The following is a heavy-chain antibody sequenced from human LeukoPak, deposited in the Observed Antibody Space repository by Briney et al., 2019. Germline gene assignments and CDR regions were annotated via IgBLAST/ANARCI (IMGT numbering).Heavy chain of an antibody. CDR3: ARYKKRDGSFDY. CDR2: IYSGGST. Sequence: GGSLRLSCAASGFTVSSNYMSWVRQAPGKGLEWVSVIYSGGSTYYADSVKGRFTISRDNSENTLYLQMNSLRAEDTAVYYCARYKKRDGSFDYWGQGTLVTVSS. J-gene: IGHJ4*02. CDR1: GFTVSSNY. V-gene: IGHV3-66*01. D-gene: IGHD1-26*01.